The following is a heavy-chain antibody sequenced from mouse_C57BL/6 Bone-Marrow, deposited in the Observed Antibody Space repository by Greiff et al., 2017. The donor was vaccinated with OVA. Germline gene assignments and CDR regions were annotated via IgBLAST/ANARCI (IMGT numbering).Heavy chain of an antibody. V-gene: IGHV1-4*01. CDR2: INPSSGYT. CDR1: GYTFTSYT. Sequence: VQLQQSGAELARPGASVTMSCKASGYTFTSYTMHWVKQRPGQGLEWIGYINPSSGYTKYNQKFKDKATLTADKSSSTAYMQLSSLTSEDSAVYYCARNSIYYYGSSYFDYWGQGTTLTVSS. D-gene: IGHD1-1*01. CDR3: ARNSIYYYGSSYFDY. J-gene: IGHJ2*01.